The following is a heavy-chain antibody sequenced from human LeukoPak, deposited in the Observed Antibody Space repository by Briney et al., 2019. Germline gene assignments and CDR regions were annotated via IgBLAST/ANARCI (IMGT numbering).Heavy chain of an antibody. Sequence: SVKVSCKASGGTLSDYAISWLRQAPGQGLQWMGGIIVVFGIANYPEKFQGRVRITADESTSTAYMELSSLRSEDTAVYYCAIHDYEVDWFDPWGQGTLVTVSS. CDR2: IIVVFGIA. D-gene: IGHD4-17*01. J-gene: IGHJ5*02. CDR1: GGTLSDYA. V-gene: IGHV1-69*13. CDR3: AIHDYEVDWFDP.